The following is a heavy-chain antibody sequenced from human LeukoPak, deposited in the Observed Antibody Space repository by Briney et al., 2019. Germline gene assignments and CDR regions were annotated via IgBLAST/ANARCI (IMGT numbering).Heavy chain of an antibody. CDR1: GFTFYNYV. CDR3: AKSLLTTVITGAFDI. Sequence: GGSLRLSCAASGFTFYNYVVSWVRQAPGKGLEWVSSISGSGYNTYYADSVKGRFTTSRDSSKNTVYLQMNSLRAEDTALYYCAKSLLTTVITGAFDIWGQGTMVTVSS. D-gene: IGHD4-23*01. V-gene: IGHV3-23*01. CDR2: ISGSGYNT. J-gene: IGHJ3*02.